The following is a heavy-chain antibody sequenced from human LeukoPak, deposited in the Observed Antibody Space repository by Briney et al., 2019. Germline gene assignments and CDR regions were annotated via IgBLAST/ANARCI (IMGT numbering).Heavy chain of an antibody. J-gene: IGHJ4*02. Sequence: GGSLRLSCAASGFTFDDYAMHWVRQAPGKGLEWVSGISWNSGSIGYADSVKGRFTISRDNAKNSQYLQMNSLRAEDTALYYCAKSKFYYDSSGYWEGFDYWGQGTLVTVSS. D-gene: IGHD3-22*01. V-gene: IGHV3-9*01. CDR3: AKSKFYYDSSGYWEGFDY. CDR2: ISWNSGSI. CDR1: GFTFDDYA.